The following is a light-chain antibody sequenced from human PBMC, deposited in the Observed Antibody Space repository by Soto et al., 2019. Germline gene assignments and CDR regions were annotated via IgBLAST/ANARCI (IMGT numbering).Light chain of an antibody. V-gene: IGKV1-5*01. CDR1: QTISGC. CDR2: DAS. J-gene: IGKJ1*01. Sequence: DIQMTQSPSTLSGSVGDRVTITCRASQTISGCLAWYQQKPGKAPKLLIYDASSLESGVPSRFSGSGSGTEFTLTISSLQPDDFATYYCQKYNSYSPLTFGQGTKLDIK. CDR3: QKYNSYSPLT.